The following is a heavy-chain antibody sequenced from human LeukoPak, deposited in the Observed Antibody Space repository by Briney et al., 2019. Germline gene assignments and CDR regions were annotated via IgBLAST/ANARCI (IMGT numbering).Heavy chain of an antibody. CDR1: GYTFTSYG. V-gene: IGHV1-18*01. CDR2: ISAYNGNT. D-gene: IGHD3-3*01. J-gene: IGHJ4*02. CDR3: ARVGTIFGVVILDY. Sequence: ASVKVSCKASGYTFTSYGISWVRQAPGQGLEWMGWISAYNGNTNHAQKLQGRVTMTTDTSTSTAYMELRSLRSDDTAVYYCARVGTIFGVVILDYWGQGTLVTVSS.